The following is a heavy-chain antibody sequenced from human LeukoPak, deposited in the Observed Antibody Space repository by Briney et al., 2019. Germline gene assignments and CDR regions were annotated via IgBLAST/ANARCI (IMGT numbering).Heavy chain of an antibody. CDR1: GYTFTGYY. Sequence: ASVKVSCKASGYTFTGYYMHWVRQAPGQGLEWMGWINPNSGGTNYAQKFQGRVTMTRDTSISTAYMELSRLRSDDTAVYYCAREREVEGAADIWGQGTMVTVSS. CDR3: AREREVEGAADI. J-gene: IGHJ3*02. CDR2: INPNSGGT. V-gene: IGHV1-2*02. D-gene: IGHD1-26*01.